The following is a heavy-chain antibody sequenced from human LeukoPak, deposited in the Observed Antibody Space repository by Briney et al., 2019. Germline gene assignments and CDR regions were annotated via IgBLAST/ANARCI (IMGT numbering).Heavy chain of an antibody. D-gene: IGHD3-10*01. CDR3: ARAGGTMVRGPDVVLNWFDP. CDR1: GGSISSYY. CDR2: IYTSGST. Sequence: SETLSLTCTVSGGSISSYYWSWIRQPAGKGLEWIGRIYTSGSTNYNPSLKSRVTLSVDKSKNQFSLKLRSVTAADTAVYYCARAGGTMVRGPDVVLNWFDPWGQGTLVTVSS. J-gene: IGHJ5*02. V-gene: IGHV4-4*07.